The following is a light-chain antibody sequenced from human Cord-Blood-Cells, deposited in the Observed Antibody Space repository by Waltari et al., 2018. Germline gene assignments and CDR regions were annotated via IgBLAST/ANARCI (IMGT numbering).Light chain of an antibody. CDR3: QQYYSYPRA. CDR1: QGISSY. V-gene: IGKV1-8*01. J-gene: IGKJ1*01. Sequence: AIRMTQSPSSFSASTGDRVTINCRASQGISSYLAWYQQKPGKAPKLLIYAASTWQSGVPSRFSGSGSWTDFTLTISCLQSEDFATYYCQQYYSYPRAFGQGTKVESK. CDR2: AAS.